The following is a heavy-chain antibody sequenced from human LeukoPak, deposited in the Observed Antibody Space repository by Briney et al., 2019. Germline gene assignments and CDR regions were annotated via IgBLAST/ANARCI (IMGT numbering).Heavy chain of an antibody. CDR2: ISSSSSYI. V-gene: IGHV3-21*01. Sequence: GGSLRLSCAASGFTFSSYSMNWVRQAPGKGLEWVSSISSSSSYIYYADSVKGRFTISRDNAKNSLYLQMSSLRAEDTAVYYCARDGYSGYAFDYWGQGTLVTVSS. CDR3: ARDGYSGYAFDY. D-gene: IGHD5-12*01. J-gene: IGHJ4*02. CDR1: GFTFSSYS.